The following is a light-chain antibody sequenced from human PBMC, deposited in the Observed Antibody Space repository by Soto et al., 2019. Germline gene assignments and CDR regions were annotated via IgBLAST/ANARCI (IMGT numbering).Light chain of an antibody. Sequence: QSVLTQPASVSGSPVQSITISCTGTSSDVGTYNHVSWYQQHPGKAPQLIIYEVSNRPSGLSNRFSASKSGNTASLTISGLQAEDEADYYCCSFTTSSTLVFGTVTKVTV. CDR3: CSFTTSSTLV. V-gene: IGLV2-14*01. CDR1: SSDVGTYNH. CDR2: EVS. J-gene: IGLJ1*01.